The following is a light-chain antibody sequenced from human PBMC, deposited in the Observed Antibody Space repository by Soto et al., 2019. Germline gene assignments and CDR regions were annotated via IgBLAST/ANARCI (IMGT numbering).Light chain of an antibody. V-gene: IGKV4-1*01. Sequence: DIVMTQSPDSLAVSLGERATINCKSSQSVLYSSNNKNYLAWYQQKPGQPPKLLIYWASTRESGDPDRFSGSESGTDFTLTISSLQAKDVAVYYCQHYYSTPLTFGRGTKVEIK. J-gene: IGKJ1*01. CDR1: QSVLYSSNNKNY. CDR2: WAS. CDR3: QHYYSTPLT.